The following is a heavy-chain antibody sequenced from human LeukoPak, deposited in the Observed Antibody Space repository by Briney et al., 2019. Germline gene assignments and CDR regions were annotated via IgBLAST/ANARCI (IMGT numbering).Heavy chain of an antibody. V-gene: IGHV3-23*01. CDR2: ISGNGGTT. D-gene: IGHD6-13*01. Sequence: PGGSLRLSCAASGFTFSTYAMSWVRQALGKGLEWVSTISGNGGTTYYADSVKGRFTISRDNSKNTLYLQMNSLRVEDTAVYYCAKPPPDSSSWLFDYWGQGTLVTVSS. CDR3: AKPPPDSSSWLFDY. J-gene: IGHJ4*02. CDR1: GFTFSTYA.